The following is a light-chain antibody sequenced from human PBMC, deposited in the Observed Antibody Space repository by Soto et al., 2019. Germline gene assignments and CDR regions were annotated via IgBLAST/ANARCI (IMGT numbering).Light chain of an antibody. CDR2: SDH. Sequence: QSAPTQPPSASGTPGQRVTISCSGSSSNIGRNKVNWYQQFPGTTPKLLIYSDHQRPSGVPDRFSGSKSGTSASLAISGLQSEDDADYYCAAWDDSVYGYVFGTGTKLTVL. V-gene: IGLV1-44*01. CDR3: AAWDDSVYGYV. J-gene: IGLJ1*01. CDR1: SSNIGRNK.